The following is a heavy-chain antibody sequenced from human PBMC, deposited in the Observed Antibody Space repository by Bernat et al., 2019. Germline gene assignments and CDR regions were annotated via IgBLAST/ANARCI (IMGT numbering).Heavy chain of an antibody. CDR3: ARDRDYCDPDAFDI. D-gene: IGHD4-17*01. CDR2: ITSSGSYA. J-gene: IGHJ3*02. Sequence: QVQLVESGGGLVRPGGSLRLSCAASGFTFTDYYMSWIRQAPGKGLEWLSYITSSGSYAKYADSVKGRFTITRDNAKKSLYLQMNSLRDEDTAVYYCARDRDYCDPDAFDIWGQGTMVTVSS. V-gene: IGHV3-11*06. CDR1: GFTFTDYY.